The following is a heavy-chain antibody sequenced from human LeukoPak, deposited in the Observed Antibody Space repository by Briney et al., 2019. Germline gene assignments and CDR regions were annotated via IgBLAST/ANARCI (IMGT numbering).Heavy chain of an antibody. CDR2: IYFSGST. Sequence: PSETLSLTCTVSGGSISSSSYYWGWIRQPPGKGLEWIGSIYFSGSTYYNPSLKSRVTISIDTSKNQFSLKPSSVTAADTAVYYCARHPYSGSPFDYWGQGTLVTASS. D-gene: IGHD1-26*01. CDR1: GGSISSSSYY. CDR3: ARHPYSGSPFDY. V-gene: IGHV4-39*01. J-gene: IGHJ4*02.